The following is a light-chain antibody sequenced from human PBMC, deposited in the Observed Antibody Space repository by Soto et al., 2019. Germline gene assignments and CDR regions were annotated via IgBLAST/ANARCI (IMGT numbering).Light chain of an antibody. Sequence: QSALTQPASVSGSPGQSITISCTGTGSDVGGYNFVSWYPHHPGKAPKLMIYEVSNRPSGVSNRFSGSKSGNSASLTISGLQAEDEADYYCSSYTSSSTAVFGGGTKLTVL. J-gene: IGLJ3*02. CDR1: GSDVGGYNF. CDR2: EVS. CDR3: SSYTSSSTAV. V-gene: IGLV2-14*01.